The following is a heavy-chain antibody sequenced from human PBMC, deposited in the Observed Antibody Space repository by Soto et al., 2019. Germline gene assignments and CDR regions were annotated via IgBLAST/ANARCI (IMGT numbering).Heavy chain of an antibody. V-gene: IGHV2-5*02. CDR2: IYWDDDK. D-gene: IGHD3-22*01. J-gene: IGHJ5*02. CDR3: AQFITTIVVAPDGWFDP. CDR1: GFSLTTSGVG. Sequence: SGPTLVNPTQTLTLTCTFSGFSLTTSGVGVGWIRQPPGKALEWLALIYWDDDKRYRPSLKSRLTITKDTSKNQAVLTMTNMDPADTATYYCAQFITTIVVAPDGWFDPWGQGTLVTVSS.